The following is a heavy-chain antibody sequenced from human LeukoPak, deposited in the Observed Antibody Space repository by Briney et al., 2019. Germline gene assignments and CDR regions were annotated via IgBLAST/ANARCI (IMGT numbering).Heavy chain of an antibody. V-gene: IGHV3-21*01. D-gene: IGHD3-3*01. CDR1: GFTFSSYR. J-gene: IGHJ4*02. CDR3: ARDRSDFWSGYYHNPYFDY. Sequence: PGGSLTLSCAASGFTFSSYRMNWVRQAPGKGLEWVSSISSSSSYIYYADSVKGRFTISRDNAKNSLYLQMNSLRAEDTAVYYCARDRSDFWSGYYHNPYFDYWGQGTLVTVSS. CDR2: ISSSSSYI.